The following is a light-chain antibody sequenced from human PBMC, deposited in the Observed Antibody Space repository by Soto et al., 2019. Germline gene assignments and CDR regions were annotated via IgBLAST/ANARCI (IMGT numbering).Light chain of an antibody. CDR2: DAS. Sequence: HRSQSPPTLSATVGDRVTITCQASQSISSWLAWYLQKPGKAPKLLIYDASSLESGVPSRFSGTASGTEFNFTISSLQPDDFATYYCQQFNSYLWTFGQGTKVAIK. V-gene: IGKV1-5*01. CDR1: QSISSW. CDR3: QQFNSYLWT. J-gene: IGKJ1*01.